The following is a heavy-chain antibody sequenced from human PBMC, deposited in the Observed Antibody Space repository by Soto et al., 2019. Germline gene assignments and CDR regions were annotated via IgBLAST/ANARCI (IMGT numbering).Heavy chain of an antibody. CDR1: GGSISSSSYY. J-gene: IGHJ5*02. CDR3: AREGELHWFDP. CDR2: IYYSGST. V-gene: IGHV4-39*02. Sequence: SETLSLTCTVSGGSISSSSYYWGWIRQPPGKGLEWIGSIYYSGSTYYNPSLKSRVTISVDTSKNQFSLKLSSVTAADTAVYYCAREGELHWFDPWGQGTLVTVSS. D-gene: IGHD1-7*01.